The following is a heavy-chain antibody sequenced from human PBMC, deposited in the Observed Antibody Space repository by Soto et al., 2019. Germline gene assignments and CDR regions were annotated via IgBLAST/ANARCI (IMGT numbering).Heavy chain of an antibody. CDR3: ARQGVRGVTHNWFDP. CDR2: IYYSGGT. J-gene: IGHJ5*02. V-gene: IGHV4-39*01. CDR1: GGSISSSSYF. Sequence: SETLSLTCTVSGGSISSSSYFWGWIRQPPGKGLEWIGSIYYSGGTYYNPSLKSRVTISVDTSKNQFSLKLSSVTAADTAVYYCARQGVRGVTHNWFDPWGQGTLVTVSS. D-gene: IGHD3-10*01.